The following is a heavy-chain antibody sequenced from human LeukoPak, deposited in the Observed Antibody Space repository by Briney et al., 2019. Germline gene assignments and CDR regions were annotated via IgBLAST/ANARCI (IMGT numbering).Heavy chain of an antibody. CDR2: FTAGGNST. CDR1: GFTFRDYA. Sequence: PGGSLRLSCAASGFTFRDYAMTWVRQAPGKGPEWVSTFTAGGNSTYYADSVKGRFIITRDNSKNTLYLQMNSLRAEDTAVYYCAKVLSKIYIYGPFDCWGQGSLVTVSS. D-gene: IGHD5-18*01. V-gene: IGHV3-23*01. CDR3: AKVLSKIYIYGPFDC. J-gene: IGHJ4*02.